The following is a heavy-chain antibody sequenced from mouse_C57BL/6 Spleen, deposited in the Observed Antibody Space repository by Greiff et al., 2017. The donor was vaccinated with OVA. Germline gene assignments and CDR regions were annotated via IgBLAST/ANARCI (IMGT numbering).Heavy chain of an antibody. Sequence: QVQLQQSGPELVKPGASVKISCKASGYSFTSYYIHWVKQRPGQGLEWIGWIYPGSGNTNYHEQFTGKATLTADTSYSTAYMQLSSITFEDAAVDDCARGHYYGSSYYLDYWGQGTTLTVSS. J-gene: IGHJ2*01. D-gene: IGHD1-1*01. CDR3: ARGHYYGSSYYLDY. CDR1: GYSFTSYY. CDR2: IYPGSGNT. V-gene: IGHV1-66*01.